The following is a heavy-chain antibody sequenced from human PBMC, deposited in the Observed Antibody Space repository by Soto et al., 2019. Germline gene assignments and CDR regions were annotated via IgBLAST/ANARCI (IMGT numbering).Heavy chain of an antibody. V-gene: IGHV3-9*01. CDR2: INWNGAYS. D-gene: IGHD6-19*01. Sequence: EVQLVESGGNLARPGESLRLSCAASGFKFDDYAFHWVRQAPGKGPEWVSGINWNGAYSGYVDSVKGRFTISRDNAGNSVYLQMDTLRPEDTALYYCARVHSSGWYVEPYDAWGQGTMVTVSS. J-gene: IGHJ3*01. CDR1: GFKFDDYA. CDR3: ARVHSSGWYVEPYDA.